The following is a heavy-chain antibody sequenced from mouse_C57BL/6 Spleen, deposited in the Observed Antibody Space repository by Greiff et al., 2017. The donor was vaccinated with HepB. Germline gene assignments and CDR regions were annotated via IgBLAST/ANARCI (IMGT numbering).Heavy chain of an antibody. D-gene: IGHD1-3*01. J-gene: IGHJ3*01. Sequence: QVHVKQSGAELVKPGASVKISCKASGYAFSSYWMNWVKQRPGKGLEWIGQIYPGDGDTNYNGKFKGKATLTADKSSSTAYMQLSSLTSEDSAVYFCARTNPPAYWGQGTLVTVSA. CDR1: GYAFSSYW. CDR2: IYPGDGDT. CDR3: ARTNPPAY. V-gene: IGHV1-80*01.